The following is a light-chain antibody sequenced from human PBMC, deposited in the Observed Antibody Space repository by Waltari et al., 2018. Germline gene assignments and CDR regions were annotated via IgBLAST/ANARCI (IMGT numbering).Light chain of an antibody. CDR3: LQDYDYPRT. J-gene: IGKJ1*01. V-gene: IGKV1-6*01. CDR1: QVILGY. CDR2: AAS. Sequence: ATQLTQSPSSLAASVGDIVTIPCRNSQVILGYLAWYQQKPGKAPKLLIYAASTLQSGVPSRFSGGASGTDFTLTISSLQPEDFATYYCLQDYDYPRTFGQGTRVELK.